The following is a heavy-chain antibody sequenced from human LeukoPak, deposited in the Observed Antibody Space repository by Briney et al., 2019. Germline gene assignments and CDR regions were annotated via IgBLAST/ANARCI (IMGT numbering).Heavy chain of an antibody. CDR2: IYYSGST. V-gene: IGHV4-38-2*02. D-gene: IGHD6-13*01. Sequence: SETLSLTCTVSGYSISSGYYWGWIRQPPGKGLEWIGSIYYSGSTYYNPSLKSRVTISVDTSKNQFSLKLSSVTAADTAVYYCARLNVSSSSWSPFDYWGQGTLVTVSS. J-gene: IGHJ4*02. CDR1: GYSISSGYY. CDR3: ARLNVSSSSWSPFDY.